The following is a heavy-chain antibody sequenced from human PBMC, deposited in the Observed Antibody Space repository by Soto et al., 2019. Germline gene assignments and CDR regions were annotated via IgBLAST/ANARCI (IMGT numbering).Heavy chain of an antibody. CDR3: AKDRSITIFGVDTYGMDV. Sequence: GGSLRLSCAASGFTFSSYGMHWVRQAPGKGLEWVAVISYDGSNKYYADSVKGRFTISRDNSKNTLYLQMNSLRAEDTAVYYCAKDRSITIFGVDTYGMDVWGQGTTVTVSS. D-gene: IGHD3-3*01. V-gene: IGHV3-30*18. CDR1: GFTFSSYG. J-gene: IGHJ6*02. CDR2: ISYDGSNK.